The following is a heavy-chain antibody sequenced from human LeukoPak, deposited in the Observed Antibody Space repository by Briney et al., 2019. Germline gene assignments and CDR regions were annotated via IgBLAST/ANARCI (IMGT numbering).Heavy chain of an antibody. CDR1: GFTFSSCW. CDR2: INTDGTTT. CDR3: ARDFLHGGV. V-gene: IGHV3-74*01. D-gene: IGHD3-10*01. J-gene: IGHJ4*02. Sequence: GGSLRLSCAASGFTFSSCWMHWVRQVPGKGLVWVSRINTDGTTTSYADSVKGRFTISRDNAKNTLYLQMNSLRAEDTGVYYCARDFLHGGVWGQGTLVTVSS.